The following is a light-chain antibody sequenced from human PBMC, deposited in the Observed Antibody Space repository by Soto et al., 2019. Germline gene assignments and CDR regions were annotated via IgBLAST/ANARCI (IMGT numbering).Light chain of an antibody. CDR3: QLRTT. V-gene: IGKV3-11*01. CDR1: QTVIKS. CDR2: DAS. J-gene: IGKJ5*01. Sequence: EIVLTQSPRTLSLSPGEQATLSCRASQTVIKSLAWYQQKPGQAPRLLIYDASDRAAGIPARFSGSESRTDFTLTISSLEPDDFAVYYCQLRTTFGQGTRLEI.